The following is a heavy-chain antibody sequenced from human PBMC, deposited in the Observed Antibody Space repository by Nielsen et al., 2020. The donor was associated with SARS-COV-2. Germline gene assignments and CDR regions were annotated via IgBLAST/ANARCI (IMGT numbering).Heavy chain of an antibody. D-gene: IGHD5-18*01. Sequence: ASVKVSCKASGYTFTSYYIHWVRLAPGQGLEWMGVINPNGGSTSYAQRFQGRVTMTRDTSTSTVYMELSSLRSEDTAVYYCAKTWIQGFQYYYYYYGLDVWGQGTTVTVSS. V-gene: IGHV1-46*01. CDR1: GYTFTSYY. J-gene: IGHJ6*02. CDR2: INPNGGST. CDR3: AKTWIQGFQYYYYYYGLDV.